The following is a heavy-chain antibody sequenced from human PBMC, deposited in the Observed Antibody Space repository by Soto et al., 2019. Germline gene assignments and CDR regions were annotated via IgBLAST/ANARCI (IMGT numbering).Heavy chain of an antibody. CDR1: GFTFDSHA. V-gene: IGHV3-23*01. Sequence: EVQLLESGGGLVQPGGSLRLSCAASGFTFDSHAMNWVRQAPGKGLEWVSFVAGGGGKTHYADSVKGRFTISRDNSKNTLYLRMDSLRADDTAVYYCAKCSLSEGKDALDIWGQGTMVTVSS. CDR3: AKCSLSEGKDALDI. J-gene: IGHJ3*02. CDR2: VAGGGGKT.